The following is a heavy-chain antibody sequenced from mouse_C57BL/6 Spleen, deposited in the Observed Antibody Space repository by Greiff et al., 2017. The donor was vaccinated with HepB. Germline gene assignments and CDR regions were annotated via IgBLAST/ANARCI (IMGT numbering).Heavy chain of an antibody. Sequence: QVQLKQSGAELVRPGASVKMSCKASGYTFTSYNMHWVKQTPRQGLEWIGAIYPGNGDTSYNQKFKSKATMTVDKSSSTAYMQLSSLTSEDSAVYFCARNWDGDSFAYWGQGTLVTVSA. D-gene: IGHD4-1*01. V-gene: IGHV1-12*01. CDR3: ARNWDGDSFAY. CDR1: GYTFTSYN. CDR2: IYPGNGDT. J-gene: IGHJ3*01.